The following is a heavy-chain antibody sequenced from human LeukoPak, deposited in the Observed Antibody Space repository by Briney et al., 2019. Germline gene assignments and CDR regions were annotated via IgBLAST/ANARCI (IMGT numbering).Heavy chain of an antibody. V-gene: IGHV3-23*01. Sequence: GGSLRLSCAVSGFTFSSYAMSWVRQAPEKGLEWVSVITSGGGSTHYAASVKGRFTVTRDNSKNTLYLQMNSLRAEDTAVYYCAKGPNGDSNYFFDYWGQGTLVTVSS. J-gene: IGHJ4*02. D-gene: IGHD4-11*01. CDR2: ITSGGGST. CDR3: AKGPNGDSNYFFDY. CDR1: GFTFSSYA.